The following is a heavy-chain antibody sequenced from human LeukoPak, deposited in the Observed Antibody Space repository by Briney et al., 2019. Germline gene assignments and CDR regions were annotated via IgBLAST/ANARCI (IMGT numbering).Heavy chain of an antibody. J-gene: IGHJ4*02. V-gene: IGHV3-30*02. D-gene: IGHD2-2*01. CDR3: ANELGYCSSTSCYGVDY. CDR2: IRYDGSNK. Sequence: PGGSLRLSCAASGFTFSSYETNWVRQAPGKGLEWVAFIRYDGSNKYYADSVKGRFTISRDNSKNTLYLQMNSLRAEDTAVYYCANELGYCSSTSCYGVDYWGQGTLVTVSS. CDR1: GFTFSSYE.